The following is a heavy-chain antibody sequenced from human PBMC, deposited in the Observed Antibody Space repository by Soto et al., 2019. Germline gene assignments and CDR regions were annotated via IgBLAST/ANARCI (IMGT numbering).Heavy chain of an antibody. CDR3: AKDMSDYYGSGTYQDGLDV. J-gene: IGHJ3*01. V-gene: IGHV3-9*01. CDR1: GFTFDDYA. CDR2: ISWNSDSI. D-gene: IGHD3-10*01. Sequence: EVQLVDSGGGLVQPGRSLRLSCAASGFTFDDYAMHWVRQAPGKGLEWVSGISWNSDSIGYGDSVKGRFTISRDNAKNSLYLQMNSLRPEDTALYYCAKDMSDYYGSGTYQDGLDVWGQGTRVNVSS.